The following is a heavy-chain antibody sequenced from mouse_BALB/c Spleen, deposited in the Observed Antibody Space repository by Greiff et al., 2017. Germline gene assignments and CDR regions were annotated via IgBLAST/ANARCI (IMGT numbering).Heavy chain of an antibody. CDR2: INSNGGST. J-gene: IGHJ1*01. CDR1: GFTFSSYG. Sequence: EVQGVESGGGLVQPGGSLKLSCAASGFTFSSYGMSWVRQTPDKRLELVATINSNGGSTYYPDSVKGRFTISRDNAKNTLYLQMSSLKSEDTAMYYCARDEGDDYRYWYFDVWGAGTTVTVSS. V-gene: IGHV5-6-3*01. CDR3: ARDEGDDYRYWYFDV. D-gene: IGHD2-4*01.